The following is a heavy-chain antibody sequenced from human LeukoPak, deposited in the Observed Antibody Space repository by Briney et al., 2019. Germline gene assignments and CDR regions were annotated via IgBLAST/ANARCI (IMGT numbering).Heavy chain of an antibody. CDR3: ARHERGYSYGYYARPYDY. Sequence: TSETLSLTCTVSGGSISSSSYYWGWIRQPPGKGLEWIGSIYYSGSTYYNPSLKSRVTISVDTSKNQFSLKLSSVTAADTAVYYCARHERGYSYGYYARPYDYWGQGTLVTVSS. D-gene: IGHD5-18*01. CDR1: GGSISSSSYY. CDR2: IYYSGST. V-gene: IGHV4-39*01. J-gene: IGHJ4*02.